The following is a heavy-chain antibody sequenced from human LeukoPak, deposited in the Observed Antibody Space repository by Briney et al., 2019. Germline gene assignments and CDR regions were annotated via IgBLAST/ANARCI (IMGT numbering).Heavy chain of an antibody. CDR3: ARIIYGRAYFDY. CDR2: IYYSGST. V-gene: IGHV4-59*11. D-gene: IGHD1-26*01. Sequence: SETLSLTCTVSGGSISSHYWSWIRQPPGKGLEWIGYIYYSGSTNYNPSLKSRVTISVDTSKNLFSLKLSSVTAADTAVYYCARIIYGRAYFDYWGQGTLVTVSS. CDR1: GGSISSHY. J-gene: IGHJ4*02.